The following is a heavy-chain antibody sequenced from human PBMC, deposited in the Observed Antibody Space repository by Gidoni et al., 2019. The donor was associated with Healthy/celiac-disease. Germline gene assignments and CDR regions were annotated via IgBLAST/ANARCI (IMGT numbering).Heavy chain of an antibody. Sequence: QVQLVESGGGVVQPGRSLRLSCAASGFTLSSYAMHWVRQAPGKGLEWVAVISYDGSNKYYADSVKGRFTISRDNSKNTLYLQMNSLRAEDTAVYYCARERDSSGSTEYYFDYWGQGTLVTVSS. CDR2: ISYDGSNK. D-gene: IGHD3-22*01. CDR1: GFTLSSYA. CDR3: ARERDSSGSTEYYFDY. V-gene: IGHV3-30*04. J-gene: IGHJ4*02.